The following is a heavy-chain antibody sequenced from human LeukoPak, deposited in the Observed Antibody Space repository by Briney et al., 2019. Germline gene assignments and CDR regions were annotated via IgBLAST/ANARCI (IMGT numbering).Heavy chain of an antibody. CDR3: ARAGETTYCSGGTYYAL. Sequence: PGGSLRLSCAASGFTFSSYTMNWVRQAPGKGLEWVSSINSYSSDIYYTDSVKGRFTISRDNAKNSLYLQMYSLRAEDTAVYYCARAGETTYCSGGTYYALWGQGTLVTVSS. CDR2: INSYSSDI. CDR1: GFTFSSYT. V-gene: IGHV3-21*01. J-gene: IGHJ4*02. D-gene: IGHD2-15*01.